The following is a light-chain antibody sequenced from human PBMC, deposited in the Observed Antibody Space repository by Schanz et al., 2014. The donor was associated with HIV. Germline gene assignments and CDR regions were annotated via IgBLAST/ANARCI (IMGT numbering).Light chain of an antibody. Sequence: QSVLTQPPSVSGAPGQRVTISCTGGSSNIGAGYDVHWYQQLPGTTPKLLIYVNMNRPLGVPDRFSGSKSGTSASLAITGLQAEDEADYYCCSYAHRSMSVVFGGGTKLTVL. CDR3: CSYAHRSMSVV. V-gene: IGLV1-40*01. CDR2: VNM. CDR1: SSNIGAGYD. J-gene: IGLJ2*01.